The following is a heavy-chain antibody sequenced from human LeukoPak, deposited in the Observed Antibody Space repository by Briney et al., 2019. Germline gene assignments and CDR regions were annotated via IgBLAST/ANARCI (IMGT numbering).Heavy chain of an antibody. V-gene: IGHV4-61*02. D-gene: IGHD6-19*01. CDR2: IYTSGST. J-gene: IGHJ3*02. CDR1: GGSISSGSYY. CDR3: ARKSVAVRDAFDI. Sequence: SETLSLTCTVSGGSISSGSYYWSWIRQPAGKGLEWIGRIYTSGSTNYNPSLKSRVTISVDTSKNQFSLKLSSVTAADTAVYYCARKSVAVRDAFDIWGQGTMVTVSS.